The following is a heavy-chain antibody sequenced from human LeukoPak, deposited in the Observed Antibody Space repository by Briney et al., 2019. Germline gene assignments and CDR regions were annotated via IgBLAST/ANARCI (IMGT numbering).Heavy chain of an antibody. CDR2: IYYSGST. D-gene: IGHD6-13*01. CDR3: ARNGRIAAATNWFDP. CDR1: GGSISSYY. Sequence: SETLSLTCTVSGGSISSYYWGWIRQPPGKGLEWIGSIYYSGSTYYNPSLKSRVTISVDTSKNQFSLKLSSVTAADTAVYYCARNGRIAAATNWFDPWGQGTLVTVSS. V-gene: IGHV4-39*01. J-gene: IGHJ5*02.